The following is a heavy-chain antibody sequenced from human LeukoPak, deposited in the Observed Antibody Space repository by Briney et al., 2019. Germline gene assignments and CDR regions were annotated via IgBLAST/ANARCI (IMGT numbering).Heavy chain of an antibody. Sequence: GGSLRLSCAASGFIFSSYWMSWVRQAPGKGLEWVANIKPDGSEKYYAHSVKGRFAISRDNAKNSVFLEMNSLSGEDTALYFCARGGLEVAGLGSDHWGQGTLVRVFS. J-gene: IGHJ4*02. CDR3: ARGGLEVAGLGSDH. V-gene: IGHV3-7*01. CDR2: IKPDGSEK. CDR1: GFIFSSYW. D-gene: IGHD6-19*01.